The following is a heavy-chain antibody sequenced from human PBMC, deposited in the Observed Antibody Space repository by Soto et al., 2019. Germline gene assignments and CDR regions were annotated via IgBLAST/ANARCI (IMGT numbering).Heavy chain of an antibody. CDR2: ISYGGSNK. J-gene: IGHJ6*02. CDR3: ARKGYYYDGMDV. Sequence: QVQLVESGGGVVQPGRSLRLSCAASGFTFSSYAMHWVRQAPGKGLEWVAVISYGGSNKYYADSVKVRFTISRDNSKNTLYLQMNSLRAEDTAVYYCARKGYYYDGMDVGCQGTTVTVSS. CDR1: GFTFSSYA. V-gene: IGHV3-30-3*01.